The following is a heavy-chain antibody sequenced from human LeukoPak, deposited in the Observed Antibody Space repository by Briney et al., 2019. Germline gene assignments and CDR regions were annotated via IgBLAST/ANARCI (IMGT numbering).Heavy chain of an antibody. D-gene: IGHD6-19*01. V-gene: IGHV1-18*01. J-gene: IGHJ4*02. CDR2: ISAYNGNT. Sequence: ASVKVSCKASGGTFSSYAISWVRQAPGQGLEWMGWISAYNGNTNYAQKLQGRVTMTTDTSTSTAYMELRSLRSDDTAVYYCARDPQWPYGLTVWGQGTLVTVSS. CDR3: ARDPQWPYGLTV. CDR1: GGTFSSYA.